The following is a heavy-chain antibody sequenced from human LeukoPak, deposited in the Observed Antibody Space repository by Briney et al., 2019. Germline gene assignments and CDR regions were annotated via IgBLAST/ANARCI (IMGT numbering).Heavy chain of an antibody. Sequence: GGSLRLSCEVSGLIFRSYWMSWVRQAPGKGLEWVAVIWYDGSNKYYADSVKGRFTISRDNSKNTLYLQMNSLRAEDTAVYYCAIFGVVIPYWGQGTLVTVSS. CDR2: IWYDGSNK. J-gene: IGHJ4*02. V-gene: IGHV3-33*08. CDR1: GLIFRSYW. D-gene: IGHD3-3*01. CDR3: AIFGVVIPY.